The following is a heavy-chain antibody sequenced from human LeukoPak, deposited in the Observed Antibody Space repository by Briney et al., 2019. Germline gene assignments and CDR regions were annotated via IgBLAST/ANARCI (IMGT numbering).Heavy chain of an antibody. CDR3: ARVTLGGVVADFDY. D-gene: IGHD3-16*02. CDR1: GYTFTSYD. Sequence: ASVKVSCKASGYTFTSYDINWVRQATGQGLEWMGWMNPNSGNTGYAQKFQGRVTITRNTSISTAYMELSSLRSEDTAVYYCARVTLGGVVADFDYWGQGTLVTVSS. J-gene: IGHJ4*02. CDR2: MNPNSGNT. V-gene: IGHV1-8*01.